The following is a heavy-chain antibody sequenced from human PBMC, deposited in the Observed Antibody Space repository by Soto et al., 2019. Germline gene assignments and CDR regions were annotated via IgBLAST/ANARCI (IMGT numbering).Heavy chain of an antibody. CDR3: ARSSGYYYDSSAAFDI. CDR2: INPNSGGT. V-gene: IGHV1-2*04. J-gene: IGHJ3*02. CDR1: GYTFTGYY. D-gene: IGHD3-22*01. Sequence: ASVKVSCKASGYTFTGYYMHWVRQAPGQGLEWMGWINPNSGGTNYAQKFQGWVTMTRDTSISTAYMELSRLRSDDTAVYYCARSSGYYYDSSAAFDIWGQGTMVPVSS.